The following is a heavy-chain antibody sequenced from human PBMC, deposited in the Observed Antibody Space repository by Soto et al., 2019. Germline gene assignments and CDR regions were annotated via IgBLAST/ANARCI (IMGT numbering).Heavy chain of an antibody. CDR3: ARGAFGNYYVDY. CDR2: IKYDGSST. D-gene: IGHD3-10*01. CDR1: GFTFSRDW. J-gene: IGHJ4*02. V-gene: IGHV3-74*01. Sequence: EVQLVESGGGLVQPGRSLRLSCAASGFTFSRDWMHWVRQAPGKGLVWVSRIKYDGSSTNYADSVKGRFTISRDNAKNTAYLQMNSLRDEDTAVYYCARGAFGNYYVDYWGQGTLVTVAS.